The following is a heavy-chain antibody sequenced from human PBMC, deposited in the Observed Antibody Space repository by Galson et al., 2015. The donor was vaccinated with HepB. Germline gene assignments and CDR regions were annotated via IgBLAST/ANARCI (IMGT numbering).Heavy chain of an antibody. CDR3: ARGDGYNYADYYYGMDV. V-gene: IGHV1-69*13. CDR1: GGTFSSYA. CDR2: IIPIFGTA. D-gene: IGHD5-24*01. J-gene: IGHJ6*02. Sequence: SVKVSCKASGGTFSSYAISWVRQAPGQGLEWMGGIIPIFGTANYAQKFQGRVTITADESTSTAYMELSSLRSEDTAVYYCARGDGYNYADYYYGMDVWGQGTTVTVSS.